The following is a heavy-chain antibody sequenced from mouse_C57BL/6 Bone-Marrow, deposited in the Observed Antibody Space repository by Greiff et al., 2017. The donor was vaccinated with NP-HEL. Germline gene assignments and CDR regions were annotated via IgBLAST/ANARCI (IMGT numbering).Heavy chain of an antibody. CDR1: GFTFSDYG. CDR3: ARPPYYAMDY. Sequence: EVKVVESGGGLVKPGGSLKLSCAASGFTFSDYGMHWVRQAPEKGLEWVAYISSGSSTIYYADTVKGRFTISRDNAKNTLFLQMTSLRSEDTAMYYCARPPYYAMDYWGQGTSVTVSS. V-gene: IGHV5-17*01. CDR2: ISSGSSTI. J-gene: IGHJ4*01.